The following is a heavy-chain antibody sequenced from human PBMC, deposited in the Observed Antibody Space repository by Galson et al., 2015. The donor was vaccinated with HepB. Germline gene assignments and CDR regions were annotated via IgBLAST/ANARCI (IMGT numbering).Heavy chain of an antibody. J-gene: IGHJ4*02. CDR1: GYTFTSYA. CDR3: AREGYCSGGSCYSRRFGKGY. CDR2: ISTNTGNP. D-gene: IGHD2-15*01. Sequence: SVKVSCKASGYTFTSYAMNWVRQAPGQGLEWMGWISTNTGNPTYAQGFTGRFVFSLDTSVSTAYLQISSLKTEDTAVYYCAREGYCSGGSCYSRRFGKGYWGQGTLVTVSS. V-gene: IGHV7-4-1*02.